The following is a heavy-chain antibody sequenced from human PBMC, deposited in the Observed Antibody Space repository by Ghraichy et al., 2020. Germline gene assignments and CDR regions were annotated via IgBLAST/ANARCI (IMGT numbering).Heavy chain of an antibody. CDR1: GGSVSSGSYY. CDR3: GSTRWAYSSSARYYFDY. V-gene: IGHV4-61*01. J-gene: IGHJ4*02. D-gene: IGHD6-6*01. CDR2: VYYSGNT. Sequence: SETLSLTCTVSGGSVSSGSYYWSWIRQPPGKGLEWIGYVYYSGNTNYNPSLKSRVTMSVDTSKNQFSLRLSSVTAADTAVYYCGSTRWAYSSSARYYFDYWGQGTLVTVSS.